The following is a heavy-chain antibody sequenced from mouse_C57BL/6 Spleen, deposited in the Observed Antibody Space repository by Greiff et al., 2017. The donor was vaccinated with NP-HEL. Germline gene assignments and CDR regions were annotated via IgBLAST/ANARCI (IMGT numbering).Heavy chain of an antibody. V-gene: IGHV1-50*01. CDR2: IDPSDSYT. J-gene: IGHJ3*01. CDR3: ARWLLRTY. CDR1: GYTFTSYW. Sequence: VQLQQPGAELVKPGASVKLSCKASGYTFTSYWMQWVKQRPGQGLEWIGEIDPSDSYTNYNQKFKGKATLTVDTSSSTAYMQLSSLTSEDSAVYYCARWLLRTYWGQGTLVTVSA. D-gene: IGHD2-3*01.